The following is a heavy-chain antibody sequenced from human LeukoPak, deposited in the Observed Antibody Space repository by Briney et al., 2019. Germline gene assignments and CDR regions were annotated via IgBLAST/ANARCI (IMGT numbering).Heavy chain of an antibody. CDR2: ISSSSSYI. CDR1: GFTFSSYS. Sequence: GGSLRLSCAASGFTFSSYSMSWVRQAPGKGLEWVSSISSSSSYIYYADSVKGRFTISRDNAKNSLYLQMNSLRAEDTAVYYCARGYSSSWVADYYMDVWGKGTTVTIS. CDR3: ARGYSSSWVADYYMDV. J-gene: IGHJ6*03. V-gene: IGHV3-21*01. D-gene: IGHD6-13*01.